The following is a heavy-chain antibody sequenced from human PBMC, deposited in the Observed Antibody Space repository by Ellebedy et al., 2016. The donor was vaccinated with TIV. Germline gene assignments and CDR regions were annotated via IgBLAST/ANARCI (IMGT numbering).Heavy chain of an antibody. Sequence: PGGSLRLSCAASGFTFSSHDMHWVRQPTGKGLEWVSGITSAGDTYYLGSVKGRFIISRDSAKNSLYLQMNSLRAEDTAVYYCSRHTDYALDYWGQGALVTVSS. CDR1: GFTFSSHD. D-gene: IGHD4-17*01. J-gene: IGHJ4*02. V-gene: IGHV3-13*01. CDR2: ITSAGDT. CDR3: SRHTDYALDY.